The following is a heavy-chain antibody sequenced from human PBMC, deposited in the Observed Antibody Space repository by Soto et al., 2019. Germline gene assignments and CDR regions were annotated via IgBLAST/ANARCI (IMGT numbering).Heavy chain of an antibody. D-gene: IGHD6-6*01. J-gene: IGHJ4*02. CDR3: ARVWKLALPTFEY. Sequence: ASVKVSCKASGYTFTGYYMHWVRQAPGQVLEWMGWINPNSGGTNYAQKFQGRVTMTRDTSISTAYMELSRLRSDDTAVYYCARVWKLALPTFEYWGQGTMVTLSS. V-gene: IGHV1-2*02. CDR1: GYTFTGYY. CDR2: INPNSGGT.